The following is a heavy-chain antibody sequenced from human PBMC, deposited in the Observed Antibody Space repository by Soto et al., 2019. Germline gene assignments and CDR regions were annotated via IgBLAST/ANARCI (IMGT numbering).Heavy chain of an antibody. CDR3: AREGWLRFPKAHYYYGMDV. CDR2: IIPIFGTA. J-gene: IGHJ6*02. D-gene: IGHD5-12*01. CDR1: GGTFSSYA. V-gene: IGHV1-69*12. Sequence: QVQLVQSGAEVKKPGSSVKVSYKASGGTFSSYAISWVRQAPGQGLEWMGGIIPIFGTANYAQKFQGRVTITADESTSTAYMELSSLRSEDTAVYYCAREGWLRFPKAHYYYGMDVWGQGTTVTVSS.